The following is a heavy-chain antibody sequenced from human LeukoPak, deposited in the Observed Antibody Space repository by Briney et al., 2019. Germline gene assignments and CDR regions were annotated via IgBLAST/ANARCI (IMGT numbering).Heavy chain of an antibody. D-gene: IGHD2-15*01. CDR1: GFTFSAYG. V-gene: IGHV3-33*01. Sequence: PGGSLRLSCAASGFTFSAYGMHWVRQAPSKGLEWVAVIWYDGSNKYYADSVKGRFTISRDNSKNTLYLQMNSLRAEDTAVYYCASSMRDCSGGSCHWGWFDPWGQGTLVTVSS. CDR3: ASSMRDCSGGSCHWGWFDP. J-gene: IGHJ5*02. CDR2: IWYDGSNK.